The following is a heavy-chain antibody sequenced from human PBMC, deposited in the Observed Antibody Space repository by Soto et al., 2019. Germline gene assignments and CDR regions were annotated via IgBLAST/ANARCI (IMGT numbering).Heavy chain of an antibody. CDR2: ISYDGSNN. V-gene: IGHV3-30*18. CDR3: AKDQNWKQLVL. J-gene: IGHJ4*02. Sequence: PGGSLRLSCAASGFTFSSYGMHWVRQAPGKGLEWVAVISYDGSNNYYADSVKGRFTISRDNSKNTLYLQMNSLRAEDTAVYYCAKDQNWKQLVLWGQGTLVTVSS. CDR1: GFTFSSYG. D-gene: IGHD6-13*01.